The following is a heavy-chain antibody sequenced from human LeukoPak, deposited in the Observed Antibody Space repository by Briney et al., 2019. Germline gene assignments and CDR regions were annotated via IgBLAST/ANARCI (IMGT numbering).Heavy chain of an antibody. CDR2: ISYDGSNK. CDR3: EKDLMVQGVTPDY. CDR1: GFTFSSYG. Sequence: GGSLRLSCAASGFTFSSYGMHWVRQAPGKGLEWVAVISYDGSNKYYADSVKGRFTISRDNSKNTLYLQMNSLRAEDTDVYYCEKDLMVQGVTPDYWGQGTLVTVSS. D-gene: IGHD3-10*01. V-gene: IGHV3-30*18. J-gene: IGHJ4*02.